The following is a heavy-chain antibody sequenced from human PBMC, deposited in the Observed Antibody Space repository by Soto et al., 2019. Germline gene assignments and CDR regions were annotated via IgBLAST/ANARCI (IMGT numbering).Heavy chain of an antibody. V-gene: IGHV4-4*02. CDR2: IFHGGNT. Sequence: QVQLQASGPGLVKPSGTLSLTRAVSGGSISSNNWWTWVRQPPGKGLEWIGEIFHGGNTNYNLSLKRRLTISVDKSKNQFSLKLSSVTAADTALYYCARGGAAATWFDPWGQGTLVTVSS. CDR1: GGSISSNNW. CDR3: ARGGAAATWFDP. J-gene: IGHJ5*02. D-gene: IGHD6-13*01.